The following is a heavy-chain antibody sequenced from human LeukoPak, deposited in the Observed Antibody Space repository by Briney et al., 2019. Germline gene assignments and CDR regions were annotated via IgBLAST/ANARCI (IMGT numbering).Heavy chain of an antibody. CDR3: ARADYDSSVGY. CDR1: GGSISSHY. Sequence: SETLSLTCSVCGGSISSHYWSWIRQPPGKGPEWIGYIYYSGSTNYNPSLKSRVSISVDTSKNQFSLKLRSVTAADTAVYYCARADYDSSVGYWGQGTLVTVSS. CDR2: IYYSGST. D-gene: IGHD3-22*01. V-gene: IGHV4-59*11. J-gene: IGHJ4*02.